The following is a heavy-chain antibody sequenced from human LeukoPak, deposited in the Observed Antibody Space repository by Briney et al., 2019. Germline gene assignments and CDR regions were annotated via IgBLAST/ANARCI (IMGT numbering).Heavy chain of an antibody. V-gene: IGHV4-4*07. CDR2: IYTSGST. CDR1: GGSISSYY. Sequence: PSETLSLTCTVSGGSISSYYWSWIRQPAGKGPEWIGRIYTSGSTNYNPSLKSRVTMSVDTSKNQFSLKLSSVTAADTAVYYCAGYDFWSGYYLGYWGQGTLVTVSS. J-gene: IGHJ4*02. CDR3: AGYDFWSGYYLGY. D-gene: IGHD3-3*01.